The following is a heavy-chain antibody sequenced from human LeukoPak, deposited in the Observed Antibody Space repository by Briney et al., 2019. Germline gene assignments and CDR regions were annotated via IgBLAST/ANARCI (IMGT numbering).Heavy chain of an antibody. CDR3: ARDRGYDSSGYYYDY. Sequence: ASETLSLSCTVSGGSISSYYWSWIRQPPGKGLEWIGYIYYSGSTNYNPSLKSRVTISVDTSKNQFSLKLSSVTAADTAVYYCARDRGYDSSGYYYDYWGQGTLVTVSS. D-gene: IGHD3-22*01. J-gene: IGHJ4*02. CDR2: IYYSGST. V-gene: IGHV4-59*01. CDR1: GGSISSYY.